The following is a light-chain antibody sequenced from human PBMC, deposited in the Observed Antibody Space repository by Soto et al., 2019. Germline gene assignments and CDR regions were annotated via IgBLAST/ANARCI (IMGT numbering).Light chain of an antibody. V-gene: IGKV3-11*01. CDR2: DAS. CDR3: QQRSNWPGFT. CDR1: QSVSSY. J-gene: IGKJ3*01. Sequence: EIVLTQSPATLSLSPGERAPLSCRASQSVSSYLAWYQQKPGQAPRLLLYDASTRATGIPARFSGSGSGTDFTLTTSSLEPEDVAVYDCQQRSNWPGFTFGPGTKVDIK.